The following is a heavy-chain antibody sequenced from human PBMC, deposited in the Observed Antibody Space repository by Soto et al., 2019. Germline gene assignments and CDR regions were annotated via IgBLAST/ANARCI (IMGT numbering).Heavy chain of an antibody. J-gene: IGHJ4*02. Sequence: QAQLVQSGAEVKKPGASVKVSCKASGYTFTNYDINWVRQAPGQGLEWMGWMDPNSGNTDYARKFQGRVTITRNTSISTAYLERSSLSSEDTAVYYCARGRGWRDYWGQGTLVTVSS. CDR1: GYTFTNYD. V-gene: IGHV1-8*01. CDR3: ARGRGWRDY. D-gene: IGHD6-19*01. CDR2: MDPNSGNT.